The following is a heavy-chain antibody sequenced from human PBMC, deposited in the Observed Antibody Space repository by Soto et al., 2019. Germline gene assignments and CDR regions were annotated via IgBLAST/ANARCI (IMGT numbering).Heavy chain of an antibody. CDR3: ARGNTAMVKGYFDY. CDR1: GGSFSGYY. Sequence: SETLSLTCAVYGGSFSGYYWSWIRQPPGKGLEWIGEINHSGSTNYNPSLKSRVTISVDTSKNQFSLKLSSVTAADTAVYYCARGNTAMVKGYFDYWGQGTLVTVSS. J-gene: IGHJ4*02. D-gene: IGHD5-18*01. V-gene: IGHV4-34*01. CDR2: INHSGST.